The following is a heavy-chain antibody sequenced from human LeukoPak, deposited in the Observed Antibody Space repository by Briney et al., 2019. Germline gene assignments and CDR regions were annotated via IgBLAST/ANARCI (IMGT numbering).Heavy chain of an antibody. CDR1: GGSISSYY. CDR2: IYTSGST. J-gene: IGHJ4*02. CDR3: ARRPFPYFFDY. Sequence: SETLSLTCTVSGGSISSYYWSWIRQPPGKGLEWIGYIYTSGSTNYNPSLRSRVTISVDTSKNQFSLKLTSVTAADTAVYFCARRPFPYFFDYWGRGTLVTVSS. V-gene: IGHV4-4*09.